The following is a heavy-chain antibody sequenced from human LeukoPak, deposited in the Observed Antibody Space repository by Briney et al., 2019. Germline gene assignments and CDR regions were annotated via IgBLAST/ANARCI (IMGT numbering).Heavy chain of an antibody. J-gene: IGHJ4*02. CDR2: IYSGGTT. CDR3: TKLKGWYGDGYFDY. V-gene: IGHV3-53*01. D-gene: IGHD6-19*01. CDR1: GFSVSSKY. Sequence: GGSLRLSCAASGFSVSSKYMSWVRQPAGKGLEWVSVIYSGGTTFYADSVRGRFTISRDNSKNTLYLQMNSLRPDDTAVYYCTKLKGWYGDGYFDYWGPGILVTVSS.